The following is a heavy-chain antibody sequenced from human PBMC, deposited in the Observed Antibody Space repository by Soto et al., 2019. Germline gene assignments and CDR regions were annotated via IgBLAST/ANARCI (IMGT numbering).Heavy chain of an antibody. Sequence: GGSLRLSCAASGFTFSSYAMSWVRQAPGKGLEWVSAISGSGGSTYYADSVKGRFTISRDNSKNTLYLQMNSLRAEDTAVYYCAKVARWQWLVRRHGWFDPWGQGTLVTAPQ. J-gene: IGHJ5*02. CDR3: AKVARWQWLVRRHGWFDP. V-gene: IGHV3-23*01. CDR1: GFTFSSYA. D-gene: IGHD6-19*01. CDR2: ISGSGGST.